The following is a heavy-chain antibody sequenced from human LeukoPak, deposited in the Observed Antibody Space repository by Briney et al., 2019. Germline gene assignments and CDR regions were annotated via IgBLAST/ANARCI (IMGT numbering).Heavy chain of an antibody. D-gene: IGHD6-13*01. V-gene: IGHV4-39*01. J-gene: IGHJ4*02. CDR2: IYYSGST. Sequence: PSETLSLTCTVSGGSISSSSYYWGWIRQPPWKGLEWIGSIYYSGSTYYNPSLNSRVTISVDTSKNQFSLKLSSVTAADTAVYYCARVPRGDSSIDYWGQGTLVTVSS. CDR3: ARVPRGDSSIDY. CDR1: GGSISSSSYY.